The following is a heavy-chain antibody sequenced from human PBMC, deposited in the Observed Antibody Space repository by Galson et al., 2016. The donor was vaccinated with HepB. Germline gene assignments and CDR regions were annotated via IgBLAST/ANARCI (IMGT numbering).Heavy chain of an antibody. D-gene: IGHD5-12*01. J-gene: IGHJ5*02. CDR2: MYYTGSR. Sequence: SETLSLTCTVSGGSISSSDYCWGWIRQTPGKGLEWIVSMYYTGSRYYSPSRKSRVTMSMDTSNNQFSLNLTSVTAADTAVYYCARQDVDIVATIGWFDPWGQGTQVTVSS. V-gene: IGHV4-39*01. CDR1: GGSISSSDYC. CDR3: ARQDVDIVATIGWFDP.